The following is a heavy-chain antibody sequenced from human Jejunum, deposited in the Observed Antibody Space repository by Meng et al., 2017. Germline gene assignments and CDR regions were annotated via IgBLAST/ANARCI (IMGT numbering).Heavy chain of an antibody. CDR1: GVSTIAPFH. CDR3: ARALRGRYFDS. Sequence: SETLSLTCTVSGVSTIAPFHWTWIRQAPGEGLEWIGEVWPSGATYYNPSLNSRVTISIDNSTNQFSLEVTSLTAADTAVYYCARALRGRYFDSWGQGSLVTVSS. V-gene: IGHV4-4*02. D-gene: IGHD3-10*01. J-gene: IGHJ4*02. CDR2: VWPSGAT.